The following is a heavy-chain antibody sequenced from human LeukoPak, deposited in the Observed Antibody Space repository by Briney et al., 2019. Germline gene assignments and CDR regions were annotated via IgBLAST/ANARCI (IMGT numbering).Heavy chain of an antibody. J-gene: IGHJ4*02. D-gene: IGHD1-1*01. Sequence: GGSLRLSCAASGFTFSSYSMNWVRQAPGKGLEWVSSISSSSSYIYYADSVEGRFTISRDNSKNTLYLQMNSLRAEDTAVYYCAKDPERRTPLWGQGTLVTVSS. CDR3: AKDPERRTPL. CDR1: GFTFSSYS. CDR2: ISSSSSYI. V-gene: IGHV3-21*01.